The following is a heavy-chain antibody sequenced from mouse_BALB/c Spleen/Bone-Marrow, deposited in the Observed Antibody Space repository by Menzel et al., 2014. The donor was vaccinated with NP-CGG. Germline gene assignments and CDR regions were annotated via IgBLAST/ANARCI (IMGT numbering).Heavy chain of an antibody. J-gene: IGHJ2*01. CDR2: IDPANGNT. CDR3: ARSTGTWDY. CDR1: GFNIKDTY. V-gene: IGHV14-3*02. D-gene: IGHD4-1*02. Sequence: VQLQQSGAELVKPGASVKLSCTASGFNIKDTYMHWVRQRPEQGLEWIGRIDPANGNTKYDPKFQGKATFTADTSSNTSYMQLSSLTSEDSAVYYCARSTGTWDYWGQGTTLTVSS.